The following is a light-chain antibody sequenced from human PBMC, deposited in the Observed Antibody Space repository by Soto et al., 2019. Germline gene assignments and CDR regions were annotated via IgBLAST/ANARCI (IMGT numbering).Light chain of an antibody. CDR2: GAS. CDR3: QQYSSSPLT. J-gene: IGKJ4*01. Sequence: EVVLTQSPGTLSLSPGERATLSCRASQSVSSIFLAWYQQKPGQAPRLLIYGASSRATGIPDRFSGSGSGTDFTLTISRLEPEDFAVYHCQQYSSSPLTFGGGTKVDIK. V-gene: IGKV3-20*01. CDR1: QSVSSIF.